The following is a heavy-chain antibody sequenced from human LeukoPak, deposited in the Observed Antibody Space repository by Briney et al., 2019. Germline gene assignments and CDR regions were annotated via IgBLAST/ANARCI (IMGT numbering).Heavy chain of an antibody. CDR1: DDSISSPNYF. Sequence: SETLSLTCTVSDDSISSPNYFWDWIRQAPGKGLEWIGNIYYNGGTDYNPSLKSRVTMSVDTSKHQFSLKLTSVTAADTAVYYCARHEAYRHLDPWGRGTLVTVSS. D-gene: IGHD2-21*01. CDR3: ARHEAYRHLDP. J-gene: IGHJ2*01. CDR2: IYYNGGT. V-gene: IGHV4-39*01.